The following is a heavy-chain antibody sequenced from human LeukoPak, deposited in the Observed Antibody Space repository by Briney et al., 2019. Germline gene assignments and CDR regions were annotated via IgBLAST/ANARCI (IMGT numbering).Heavy chain of an antibody. CDR2: ISSRDSTI. V-gene: IGHV3-48*03. J-gene: IGHJ4*02. D-gene: IGHD2-2*01. Sequence: PGGSLRLSCAASGFTFSTYEMNWVRRAPGKGLEWVSYISSRDSTIYYADSVKGRFTISRDNAKNSLYLQMNSLRAEDTAVYYCARRYCSSSSCTLDYWGQGTLVTVSS. CDR3: ARRYCSSSSCTLDY. CDR1: GFTFSTYE.